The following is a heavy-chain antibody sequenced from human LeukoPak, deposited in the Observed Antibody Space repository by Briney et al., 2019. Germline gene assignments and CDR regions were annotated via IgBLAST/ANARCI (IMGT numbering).Heavy chain of an antibody. CDR3: ARGSRYYYGSGSYYKAPYYYGMDV. Sequence: SETLSLTCTVSGGSISSSNYYWGWIRQPPGEGLEWIGSIYYTGSTYYNPSLKSRITISVDTSKNQFSLKLSSVTAADTAVYYCARGSRYYYGSGSYYKAPYYYGMDVWGQGTTVTVSS. J-gene: IGHJ6*02. CDR1: GGSISSSNYY. CDR2: IYYTGST. V-gene: IGHV4-39*07. D-gene: IGHD3-10*01.